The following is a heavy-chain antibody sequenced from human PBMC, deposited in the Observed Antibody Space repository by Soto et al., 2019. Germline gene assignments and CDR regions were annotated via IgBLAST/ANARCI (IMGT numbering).Heavy chain of an antibody. CDR2: ITYDGREI. CDR3: AKEQSSGFYRVVDY. Sequence: QVQVVESGGGVVQPGRSLRLSCAASGFTLSCCGMHWVRQAPGKGLEWVGVITYDGREIHYGDSVKGRFTISRDSSENTVYLQMNSLRVEDSAVYYCAKEQSSGFYRVVDYWGQGTLVTV. J-gene: IGHJ4*02. V-gene: IGHV3-30*18. D-gene: IGHD6-19*01. CDR1: GFTLSCCG.